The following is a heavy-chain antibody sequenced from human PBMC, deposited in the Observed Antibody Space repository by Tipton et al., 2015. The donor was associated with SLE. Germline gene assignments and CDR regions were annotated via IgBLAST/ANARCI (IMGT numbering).Heavy chain of an antibody. Sequence: TLSLTCTVSGGSIGSSYWCWIRQSPGKGLEWIGYINYSGSTNYSPSLKSRVTISVDTSKNQFSLMLTSVTAADTAVYYCARGLSQDNWGQGTLVTVSS. CDR2: INYSGST. CDR1: GGSIGSSY. V-gene: IGHV4-59*01. J-gene: IGHJ4*02. CDR3: ARGLSQDN.